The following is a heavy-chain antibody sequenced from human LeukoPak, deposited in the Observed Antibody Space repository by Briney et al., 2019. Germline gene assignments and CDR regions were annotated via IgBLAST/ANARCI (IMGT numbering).Heavy chain of an antibody. Sequence: GGSLRLSCAASGLTFSNNAMSWVRQAPGKGLEWVSGISADGRTTYYIDSVRGRFTISRDNSKNTLYPQMNSLRAEDTAVYYCARHRSSWLIDYWGQGTLVTVSS. CDR1: GLTFSNNA. D-gene: IGHD6-6*01. J-gene: IGHJ4*02. CDR3: ARHRSSWLIDY. CDR2: ISADGRTT. V-gene: IGHV3-23*01.